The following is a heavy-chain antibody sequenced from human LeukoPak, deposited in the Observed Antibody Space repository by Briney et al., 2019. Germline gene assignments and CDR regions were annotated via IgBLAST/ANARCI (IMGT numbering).Heavy chain of an antibody. CDR1: GGSISSGDYY. CDR3: ARDPLEGVTTSEGQGDY. Sequence: SETLSLTCTVSGGSISSGDYYWSWIRQPPGKGLEWIGEINHSGSTNYNPSLKSRVTISVDTSKNQFSLKLSSVTAADTAVYYCARDPLEGVTTSEGQGDYWGQGTLVTVSS. CDR2: INHSGST. D-gene: IGHD4-17*01. V-gene: IGHV4-39*07. J-gene: IGHJ4*02.